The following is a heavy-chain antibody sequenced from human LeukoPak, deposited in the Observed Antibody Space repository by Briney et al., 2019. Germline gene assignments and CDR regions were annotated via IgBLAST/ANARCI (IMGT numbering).Heavy chain of an antibody. CDR1: GGSISIGGYS. V-gene: IGHV4-30-2*01. J-gene: IGHJ4*02. CDR3: ARRRNSYSSSWPFDY. Sequence: PSETLSLTCAVSGGSISIGGYSWSWLRQPPGKGPEWIGYIYHSGSTYYNPSLKSRVTISVDTSKNQFSLKLSSVTAADTAVYYCARRRNSYSSSWPFDYWGQGTLVTVSS. D-gene: IGHD6-13*01. CDR2: IYHSGST.